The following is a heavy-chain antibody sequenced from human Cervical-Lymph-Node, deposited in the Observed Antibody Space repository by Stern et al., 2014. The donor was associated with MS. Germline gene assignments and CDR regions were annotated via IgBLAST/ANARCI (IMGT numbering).Heavy chain of an antibody. D-gene: IGHD2-21*02. CDR1: GGSISNYY. Sequence: VQLQESGPGLVQPSETLSLTCTVSGGSISNYYWSWIRQPPGKGLEWIGHIYYIGTTNYNPSLKSRVTISVDTSKNQFSLRLSSVSVADTAVYYCARHGDTSFVYWGQGTLVTISS. V-gene: IGHV4-59*08. CDR2: IYYIGTT. CDR3: ARHGDTSFVY. J-gene: IGHJ4*02.